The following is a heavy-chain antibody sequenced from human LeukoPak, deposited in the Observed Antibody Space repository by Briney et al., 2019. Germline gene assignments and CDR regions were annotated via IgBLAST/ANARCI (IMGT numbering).Heavy chain of an antibody. D-gene: IGHD4-17*01. CDR2: IYYSGST. J-gene: IGHJ6*02. CDR1: GGSISSGDYY. CDR3: ARDRGPDYGGPGNYGMDV. V-gene: IGHV4-30-4*01. Sequence: SQTLSLTCTVSGGSISSGDYYWSWICQPPGKGLEWIGYIYYSGSTYYNPSLKSRVTISVDTSKNQFSLKLSSVTAADTAVYYCARDRGPDYGGPGNYGMDVWGQGTTVTVSS.